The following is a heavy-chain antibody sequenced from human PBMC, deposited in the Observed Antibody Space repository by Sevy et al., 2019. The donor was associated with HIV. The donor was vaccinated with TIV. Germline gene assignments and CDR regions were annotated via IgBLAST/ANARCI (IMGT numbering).Heavy chain of an antibody. V-gene: IGHV3-30-3*01. J-gene: IGHJ1*01. D-gene: IGHD1-1*01. Sequence: GGSLRLSCAASGFIVTSHYMAWVRQAPGKGLEWVATISYDGINKHYADSVKGRFTISRDNFKNSLSLQMNSLRAEDTAVYFCALERLSSDVAEYFQNWGQGTLVTVSS. CDR3: ALERLSSDVAEYFQN. CDR2: ISYDGINK. CDR1: GFIVTSHY.